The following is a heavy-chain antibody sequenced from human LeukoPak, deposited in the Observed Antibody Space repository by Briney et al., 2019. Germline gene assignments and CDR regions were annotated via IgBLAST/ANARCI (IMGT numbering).Heavy chain of an antibody. CDR3: ATAPSGSGTFLDY. CDR1: GFTFSSYG. Sequence: PGGSLRLSWAASGFTFSSYGMHWVRQAPGKGLEWVAVIWYGGSDKYYADSVKGRFTISRDNSKNTLYLQMNSLRAEDTAVYYCATAPSGSGTFLDYWDQGTLVTVSS. CDR2: IWYGGSDK. D-gene: IGHD3-10*01. V-gene: IGHV3-33*01. J-gene: IGHJ4*02.